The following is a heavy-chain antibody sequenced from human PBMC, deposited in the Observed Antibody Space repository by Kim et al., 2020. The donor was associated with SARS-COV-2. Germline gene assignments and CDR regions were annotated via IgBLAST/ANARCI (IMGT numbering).Heavy chain of an antibody. D-gene: IGHD4-17*01. V-gene: IGHV4-31*03. Sequence: SETLSLTCTVSGGSISSGGYYWSWIRQHPGKGLEWIGYIYYSGSTYYNPSIKRRVTISVDTYKNQFSLKLSSVTAAATAVYYWARTVTRGRWYFDYWGQG. CDR3: ARTVTRGRWYFDY. CDR1: GGSISSGGYY. J-gene: IGHJ4*02. CDR2: IYYSGST.